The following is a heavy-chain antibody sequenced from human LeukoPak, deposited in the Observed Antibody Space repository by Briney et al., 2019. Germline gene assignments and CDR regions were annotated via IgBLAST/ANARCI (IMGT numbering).Heavy chain of an antibody. Sequence: GASVKVSCKASGYTFTGYYMHWVRQAPGQGLEWMGWINPNSGGTNYAQKFQGRVTMTRDTSISTAYMELSRLRSDDTAVYYCASGSGYSYGYSYYYMDVWGKGTTVTISS. D-gene: IGHD5-18*01. CDR2: INPNSGGT. CDR1: GYTFTGYY. V-gene: IGHV1-2*02. CDR3: ASGSGYSYGYSYYYMDV. J-gene: IGHJ6*03.